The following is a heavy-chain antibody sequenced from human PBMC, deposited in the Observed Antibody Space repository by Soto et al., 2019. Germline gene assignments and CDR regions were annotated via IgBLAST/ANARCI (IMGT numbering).Heavy chain of an antibody. CDR1: GGSISSSSYY. CDR2: IYYSGST. D-gene: IGHD2-15*01. J-gene: IGHJ5*02. Sequence: PSETLSLTCTVSGGSISSSSYYWGWIRQPPGKGLEWIGSIYYSGSTYYNPSLKSRVTISVDTSKNQFSLKLSSVTAADTAVYYCARDLGYCSGGSCYLNWFDPWGQGTLVTVSS. V-gene: IGHV4-39*02. CDR3: ARDLGYCSGGSCYLNWFDP.